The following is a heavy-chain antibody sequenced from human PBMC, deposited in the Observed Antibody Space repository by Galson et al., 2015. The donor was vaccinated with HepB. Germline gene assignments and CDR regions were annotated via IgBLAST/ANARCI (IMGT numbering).Heavy chain of an antibody. Sequence: QSGAEVKKPGESLKISCKGSGYSFTSYWIGWVRQMPGKGLEWIGIIYPGDSDTRYSPYFQGQVTISADKSISTAYLQWSSLKASDTAMYYCARVLGSMVRAGYYGSRNAFDIWGQGTMVTVSS. J-gene: IGHJ3*02. CDR3: ARVLGSMVRAGYYGSRNAFDI. D-gene: IGHD3-10*01. CDR2: IYPGDSDT. CDR1: GYSFTSYW. V-gene: IGHV5-51*01.